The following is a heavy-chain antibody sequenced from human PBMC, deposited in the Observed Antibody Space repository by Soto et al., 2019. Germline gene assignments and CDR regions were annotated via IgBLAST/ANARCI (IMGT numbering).Heavy chain of an antibody. CDR1: GFTFSVSA. V-gene: IGHV3-23*01. CDR3: AKEGSDSGWYWAS. CDR2: ITRSGSEA. Sequence: EVQLLESGGGLVQPGGSLRLSCAASGFTFSVSAMSWVRQAPGKGLEHVASITRSGSEAFYGDSVRGRFSMSRDNSKNMLILEMNSLRVEDTARYYCAKEGSDSGWYWASWGQGALVTVS. J-gene: IGHJ1*01. D-gene: IGHD6-19*01.